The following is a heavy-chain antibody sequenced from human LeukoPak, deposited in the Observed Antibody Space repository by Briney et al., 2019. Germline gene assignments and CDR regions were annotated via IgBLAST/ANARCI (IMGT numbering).Heavy chain of an antibody. CDR3: ARDRIIYGDYGDAFDI. D-gene: IGHD4-17*01. J-gene: IGHJ3*02. CDR1: GFTFYTYS. Sequence: GGSLRLSCAASGFTFYTYSMNWVRQAPGKGLEWVSSISSSSNYIYYADSVKGRFTISRNNAKNSLYLQMNSPRAEDTAVYYCARDRIIYGDYGDAFDIWGQGTMVTVSS. CDR2: ISSSSNYI. V-gene: IGHV3-21*01.